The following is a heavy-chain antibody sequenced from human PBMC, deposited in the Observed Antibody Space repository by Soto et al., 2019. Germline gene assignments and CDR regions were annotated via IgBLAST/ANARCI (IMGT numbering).Heavy chain of an antibody. Sequence: EVQLVESGGGLVKPGGSLRLSCAASGFTFSSYSMNWVRQAPGKGLEWVSSISSSSSYIYYADSVKGRITISRDNAKNSLYLQMNSLRAEDTAVYYCARDQSGWGDGYNVTWGQGTLVTVSS. CDR1: GFTFSSYS. V-gene: IGHV3-21*01. J-gene: IGHJ4*02. CDR2: ISSSSSYI. CDR3: ARDQSGWGDGYNVT. D-gene: IGHD2-21*01.